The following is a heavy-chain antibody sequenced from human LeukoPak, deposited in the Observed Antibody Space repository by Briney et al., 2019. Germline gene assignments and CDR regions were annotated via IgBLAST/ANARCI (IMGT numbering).Heavy chain of an antibody. Sequence: GRSLRLSCAASGNYWMHWVRQAPGKGLVWVSHINSDGSWTSYADSVKGRFTISKDNAKNTVYLQMNNLRAEDTAVYYCVSFYEAYWGRGTLVTVSS. CDR3: VSFYEAY. J-gene: IGHJ4*02. V-gene: IGHV3-74*01. D-gene: IGHD2/OR15-2a*01. CDR1: GNYW. CDR2: INSDGSWT.